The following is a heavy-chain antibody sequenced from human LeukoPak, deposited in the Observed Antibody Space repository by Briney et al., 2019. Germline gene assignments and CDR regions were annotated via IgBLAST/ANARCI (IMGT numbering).Heavy chain of an antibody. V-gene: IGHV3-23*01. J-gene: IGHJ4*02. CDR1: GFTFSSYA. Sequence: RGSLRLSCAASGFTFSSYAMSWVRQAPGKGLEWVSAISGSGGSTYYADSVKGRFTISRDNSKNTLYLQMNSLRAEDTAVYYYAKDRIVVVETLDYSGQGTLVTVSS. CDR2: ISGSGGST. D-gene: IGHD3-22*01. CDR3: AKDRIVVVETLDY.